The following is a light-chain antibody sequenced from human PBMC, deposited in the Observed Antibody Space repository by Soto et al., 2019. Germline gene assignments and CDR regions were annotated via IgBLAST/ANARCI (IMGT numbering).Light chain of an antibody. V-gene: IGLV1-47*01. CDR1: SSNIGSHY. J-gene: IGLJ2*01. CDR2: RNN. Sequence: QSVLTQPPSASGTPGQRVTISCSGSSSNIGSHYVFWYQHLPGTAAKLLIYRNNQRPSGVPDRFSGSKSGTSASLAISGRRSEDETDYYCAAWDDSLSGVVFGGGTKLTVL. CDR3: AAWDDSLSGVV.